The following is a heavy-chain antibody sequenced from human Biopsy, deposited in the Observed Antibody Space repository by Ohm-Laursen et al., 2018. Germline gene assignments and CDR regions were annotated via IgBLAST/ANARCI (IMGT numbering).Heavy chain of an antibody. CDR2: VSYSGNT. CDR3: ARDYDTSGYYYVS. V-gene: IGHV4-59*08. D-gene: IGHD3-22*01. J-gene: IGHJ5*02. Sequence: SDTLSLTCTVSGVSISSYFWSWIRQPLGKGLEWIGYVSYSGNTKYNPSLKSRVIISADTSKNQFSLKLSSVTAADTAMYYCARDYDTSGYYYVSWGQGTLVTVSS. CDR1: GVSISSYF.